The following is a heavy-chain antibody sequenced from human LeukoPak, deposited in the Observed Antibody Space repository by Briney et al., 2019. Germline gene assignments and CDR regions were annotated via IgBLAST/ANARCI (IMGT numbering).Heavy chain of an antibody. V-gene: IGHV4-34*01. CDR3: ARGRIVVVPAAIRRFDP. J-gene: IGHJ5*02. Sequence: SETLSLTCAVYGGSFSGYYWSWIRQPPGKGLEWIGEINHSGSTNYNPSLKSRVTISVDTSKNQLSLKLSSVTAADTAVYYCARGRIVVVPAAIRRFDPWGQGTLVTVSS. CDR1: GGSFSGYY. D-gene: IGHD2-2*02. CDR2: INHSGST.